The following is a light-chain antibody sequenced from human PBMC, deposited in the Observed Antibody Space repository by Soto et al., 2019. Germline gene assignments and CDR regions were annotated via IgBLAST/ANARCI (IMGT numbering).Light chain of an antibody. J-gene: IGKJ4*01. V-gene: IGKV3-15*01. CDR3: QQYKNWLALT. Sequence: EIVMTQSPATLSVSPGERATLSCRASQRVSSNLAWYQQKPGQAPRLLIYGASTRATGIPARFSGGGSGTEFTLTISSLQSEDSAVYYCQQYKNWLALTFGGGTKVDI. CDR2: GAS. CDR1: QRVSSN.